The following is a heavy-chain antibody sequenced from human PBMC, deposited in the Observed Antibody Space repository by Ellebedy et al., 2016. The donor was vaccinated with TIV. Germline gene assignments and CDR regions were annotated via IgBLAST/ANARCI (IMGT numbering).Heavy chain of an antibody. J-gene: IGHJ4*01. CDR2: IRSKAYGGTA. Sequence: PGGSLRLSCAASGFTFSSYAMSWVRQAPGKGLEWVGFIRSKAYGGTAEYAASVQGRFTISRDDSKSIAYLQMNSLKIEDKAVYYCTSDLVGATVYWGHGTLVTVSS. D-gene: IGHD1-26*01. CDR3: TSDLVGATVY. V-gene: IGHV3-49*04. CDR1: GFTFSSYA.